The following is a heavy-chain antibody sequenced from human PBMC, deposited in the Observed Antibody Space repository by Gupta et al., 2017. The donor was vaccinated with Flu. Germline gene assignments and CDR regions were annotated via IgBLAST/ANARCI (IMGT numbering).Heavy chain of an antibody. CDR2: SSGSGGST. V-gene: IGHV3-23*01. CDR1: GFTFRSYA. J-gene: IGHJ4*02. Sequence: EVQLLESGGGLVQPGGSLRLSCAASGFTFRSYAMSWVRQAPGKGLEWVSASSGSGGSTYYADSVKGRFTISRDNSKNTLYLQMNSLRAEETAVYYCAKDKAGEQQLVRRKGGDYWGQGTLVTVSS. D-gene: IGHD6-13*01. CDR3: AKDKAGEQQLVRRKGGDY.